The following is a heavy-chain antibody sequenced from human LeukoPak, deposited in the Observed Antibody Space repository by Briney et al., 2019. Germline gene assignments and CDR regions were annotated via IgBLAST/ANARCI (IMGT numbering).Heavy chain of an antibody. CDR3: AKDQKRRITMIVVVIRYFDY. V-gene: IGHV1-69*13. Sequence: SVKVSCKASGGTFSSYAISWVRQAPGQGLEWMGGIIPIFGTANYAQKFQGRVTITADESTSTAYMELSSLRSEDTAVYYCAKDQKRRITMIVVVIRYFDYWGQGTLVTVSS. D-gene: IGHD3-22*01. J-gene: IGHJ4*02. CDR2: IIPIFGTA. CDR1: GGTFSSYA.